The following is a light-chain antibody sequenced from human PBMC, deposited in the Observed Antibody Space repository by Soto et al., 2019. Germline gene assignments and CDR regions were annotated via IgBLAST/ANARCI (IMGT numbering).Light chain of an antibody. Sequence: GDILAFPFRASQSISSWLAWYQQKPGKAPKLLIYDASSLKSGVPSRFSGSGSGTEFTLTISSLQPDDFATYYCQHYNSYSEAFGQGTKVDIK. V-gene: IGKV1-5*01. J-gene: IGKJ1*01. CDR3: QHYNSYSEA. CDR1: QSISSW. CDR2: DAS.